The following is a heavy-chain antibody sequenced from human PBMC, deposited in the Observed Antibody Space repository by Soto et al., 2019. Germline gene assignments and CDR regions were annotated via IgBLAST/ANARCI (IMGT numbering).Heavy chain of an antibody. J-gene: IGHJ4*02. CDR1: GGTFSSYT. CDR3: ARDSPGTHGCGY. Sequence: QVQLVQSGAEVKKPGSSVKVSCKASGGTFSSYTISWVRQAPGQGLEWMGRIIPILGIANYAQKFQGRVTITADKSTSTAYMELSSLRSEDTAVYYCARDSPGTHGCGYWGQGTLVTVSS. CDR2: IIPILGIA. D-gene: IGHD2-21*01. V-gene: IGHV1-69*08.